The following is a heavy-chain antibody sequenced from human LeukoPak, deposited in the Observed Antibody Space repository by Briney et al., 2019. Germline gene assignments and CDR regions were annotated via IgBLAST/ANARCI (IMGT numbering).Heavy chain of an antibody. D-gene: IGHD3-3*01. J-gene: IGHJ4*02. CDR3: ARGPYDFWSGYQDY. CDR2: ISSSSTYI. V-gene: IGHV3-21*01. CDR1: GFTFSSYS. Sequence: GGSLRLSCPASGFTFSSYSMNWVRQAPGKGLEWVSSISSSSTYIYYADSVKGRFTISRDNAKNSLYLQMNSLRAEDTAVNYCARGPYDFWSGYQDYWGQGTLVTVSS.